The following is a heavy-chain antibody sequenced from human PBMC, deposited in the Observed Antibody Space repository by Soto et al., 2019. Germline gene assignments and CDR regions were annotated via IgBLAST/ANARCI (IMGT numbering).Heavy chain of an antibody. Sequence: VQLVESGGGLVKPGGSLRLSCAASGFNFPGYSMNWVRQAPGKGLEWVASISSGSHFIYYADSVRGRFTISRDNARASLLLQMNSLRAGDTGVYFCARDQSQGQMLLPYFDYWGQGTLVTVSS. CDR1: GFNFPGYS. CDR2: ISSGSHFI. CDR3: ARDQSQGQMLLPYFDY. J-gene: IGHJ4*02. D-gene: IGHD3-10*02. V-gene: IGHV3-21*04.